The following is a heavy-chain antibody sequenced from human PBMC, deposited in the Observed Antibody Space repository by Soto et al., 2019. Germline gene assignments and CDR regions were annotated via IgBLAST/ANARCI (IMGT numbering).Heavy chain of an antibody. CDR2: ISGSGGST. J-gene: IGHJ4*02. CDR1: GFTFSSYA. CDR3: AKIPYDFWSGYYKIYYFDY. V-gene: IGHV3-23*01. D-gene: IGHD3-3*01. Sequence: VGSLRLSCAASGFTFSSYAMSWVRQAPGKGLEWVSAISGSGGSTYYADSVKGRFTISRDNSKNTLYLQMNSLRAEDTAVYYCAKIPYDFWSGYYKIYYFDYWGQGTLVTVSS.